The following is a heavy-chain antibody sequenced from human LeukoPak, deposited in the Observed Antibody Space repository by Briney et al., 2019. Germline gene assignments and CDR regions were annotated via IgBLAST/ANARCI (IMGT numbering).Heavy chain of an antibody. CDR1: GYTFTDYY. V-gene: IGHV1-2*02. CDR2: IDPKSGGT. D-gene: IGHD5-24*01. CDR3: ARDRNGPPDY. Sequence: ASVKVSCKASGYTFTDYYFHWVRQAPGQGLEWMGWIDPKSGGTNYAQKFQGRVTMTRDTSISTVYMELSSLRSDDMAVYFCARDRNGPPDYWGQGTLVTVSS. J-gene: IGHJ4*02.